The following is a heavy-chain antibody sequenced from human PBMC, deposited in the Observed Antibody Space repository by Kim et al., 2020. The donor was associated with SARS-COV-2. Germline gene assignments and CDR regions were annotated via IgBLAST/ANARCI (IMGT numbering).Heavy chain of an antibody. J-gene: IGHJ4*02. CDR1: GFTFSNYE. D-gene: IGHD2-21*02. Sequence: GGSLRLSCAASGFTFSNYEMNWVRQAPGKGLEWVSYISSSGTTVYYADSVKGRFTISRDNAKNSLYLQMNSLRAEDTALYYCARDYRRCGGDCYSEDYWGQGTLVTVSS. V-gene: IGHV3-48*03. CDR3: ARDYRRCGGDCYSEDY. CDR2: ISSSGTTV.